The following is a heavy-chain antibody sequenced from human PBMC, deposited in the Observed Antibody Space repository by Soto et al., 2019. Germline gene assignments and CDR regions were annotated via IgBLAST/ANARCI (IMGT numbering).Heavy chain of an antibody. CDR3: AIWLEREHAYDI. V-gene: IGHV3-53*01. CDR1: GLTVRGKKY. D-gene: IGHD1-1*01. Sequence: DVQLVASGGGLIQPGGSLRLSCAALGLTVRGKKYITWVRQAPGKGLEWVSALYDVDGTYYADSAKGRFTISRDNSNNIIYLQKNSLGPDDTAVYYCAIWLEREHAYDIWGLGTMVTVSS. J-gene: IGHJ3*02. CDR2: LYDVDGT.